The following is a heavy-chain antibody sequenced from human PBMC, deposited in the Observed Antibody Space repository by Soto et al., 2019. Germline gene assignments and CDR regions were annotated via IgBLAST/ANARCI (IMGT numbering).Heavy chain of an antibody. D-gene: IGHD2-21*02. V-gene: IGHV4-59*01. J-gene: IGHJ3*02. CDR1: GGSISSYY. Sequence: SETLSLTCTVSGGSISSYYWSWIRQPPGKGLEWIGYIYYSGSTNYNPSLKSRVTVSVDTSKNQFSLKLSSVTAADTAVYYCARGVTPYDAFDIWGQGTMVTVSS. CDR2: IYYSGST. CDR3: ARGVTPYDAFDI.